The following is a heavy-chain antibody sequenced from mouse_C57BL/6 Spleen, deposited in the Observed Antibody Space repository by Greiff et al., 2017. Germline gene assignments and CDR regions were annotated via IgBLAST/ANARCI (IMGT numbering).Heavy chain of an antibody. D-gene: IGHD1-1*02. J-gene: IGHJ4*01. Sequence: DVMLVESGGGLVQPGGSMKLSCAASGFTFSDAWMDWVRPSPETGLEWVAEIRNKANNHATYYAESVKGRFTISIDESKSRVYLQMNSLRAEDTGIYYCTRQLSYAMDYWGQGTSVTVSS. CDR2: IRNKANNHAT. CDR1: GFTFSDAW. CDR3: TRQLSYAMDY. V-gene: IGHV6-6*01.